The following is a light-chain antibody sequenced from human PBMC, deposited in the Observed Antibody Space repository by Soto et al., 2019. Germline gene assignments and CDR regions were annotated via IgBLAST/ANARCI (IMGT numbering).Light chain of an antibody. CDR2: DAS. Sequence: EIVMTQSPATLSVSPGERVTLSCRASRSVGSNLAWYQQKPGQAPRLLIYDASTRATGLPARFSGSGSVTDFTLTISNLQSEDFAVYYCQQYNTWPPYTFGPGTKVDIK. J-gene: IGKJ2*01. CDR1: RSVGSN. V-gene: IGKV3-15*01. CDR3: QQYNTWPPYT.